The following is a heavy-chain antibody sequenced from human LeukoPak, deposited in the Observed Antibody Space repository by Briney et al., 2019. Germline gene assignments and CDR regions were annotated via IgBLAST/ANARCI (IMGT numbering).Heavy chain of an antibody. CDR1: GGSFSGYY. CDR3: ARGQYSSSPVFDF. CDR2: INHSGST. D-gene: IGHD6-6*01. V-gene: IGHV4-34*01. Sequence: SETLSLTCAVYGGSFSGYYWSWIRQPPGKGLEWIGEINHSGSTKYNPSLKSRVTISEDTSKHQFSLKLSYMTAAVTAVYYCARGQYSSSPVFDFWGQGTLVTVSS. J-gene: IGHJ4*02.